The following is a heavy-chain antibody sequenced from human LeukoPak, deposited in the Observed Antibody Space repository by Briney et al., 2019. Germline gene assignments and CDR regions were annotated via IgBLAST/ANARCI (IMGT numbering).Heavy chain of an antibody. Sequence: SETLSLTCTVSGGSISSGSYYWSWIRQPAGKGLEWIGHIYTSGSTNYNPSLKSRVTMSVDTSKNQFSLKLSSVTAADTAVYYCARDKPDYGDYSTSPAYYMDVWGKGTTVTVSS. CDR1: GGSISSGSYY. CDR2: IYTSGST. CDR3: ARDKPDYGDYSTSPAYYMDV. D-gene: IGHD4-17*01. J-gene: IGHJ6*03. V-gene: IGHV4-61*09.